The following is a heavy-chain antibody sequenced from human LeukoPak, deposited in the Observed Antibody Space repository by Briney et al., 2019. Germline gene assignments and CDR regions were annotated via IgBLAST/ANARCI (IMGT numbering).Heavy chain of an antibody. CDR2: FGHGRNA. J-gene: IGHJ5*02. CDR3: GRHAPYRNFDL. D-gene: IGHD3-16*02. Sequence: SETLSLPCTLSGGSINTYDYYWGWIRQPPGKGLEWIGSFGHGRNAFYNPSLQSRVTISVDASTNQFSLRLTSVTAADTAMYYCGRHAPYRNFDLWGQGILVTVSS. CDR1: GGSINTYDYY. V-gene: IGHV4-39*01.